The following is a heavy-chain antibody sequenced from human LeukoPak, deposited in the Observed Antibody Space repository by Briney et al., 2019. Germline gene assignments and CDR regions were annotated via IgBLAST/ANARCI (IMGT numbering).Heavy chain of an antibody. V-gene: IGHV3-23*01. CDR1: GFTFSSYA. CDR3: AKASITFGGVIVTPLDY. J-gene: IGHJ4*02. Sequence: PGGSLRLSCAASGFTFSSYAMSWVRQAPGKGLEWVSAISGSGGNTYYADSVKGRFTISRDNSKNTLYLQMNSLRAEDTAVYYCAKASITFGGVIVTPLDYWGQGTLVTVSS. CDR2: ISGSGGNT. D-gene: IGHD3-16*02.